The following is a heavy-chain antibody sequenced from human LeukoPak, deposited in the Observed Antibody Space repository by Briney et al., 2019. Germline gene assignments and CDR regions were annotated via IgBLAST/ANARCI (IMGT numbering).Heavy chain of an antibody. D-gene: IGHD5-18*01. CDR2: IYSGGST. J-gene: IGHJ6*02. Sequence: PGGSLRLSCAASGFTVSSNYMSWVRQAPGKGLEWVSVIYSGGSTYYADSVKGRFTISRDNSKNTLYLQMNSLRAEDTAVYYCAKALRYSYGSAGGYYGMDVWGQGTTVTVSS. V-gene: IGHV3-53*01. CDR1: GFTVSSNY. CDR3: AKALRYSYGSAGGYYGMDV.